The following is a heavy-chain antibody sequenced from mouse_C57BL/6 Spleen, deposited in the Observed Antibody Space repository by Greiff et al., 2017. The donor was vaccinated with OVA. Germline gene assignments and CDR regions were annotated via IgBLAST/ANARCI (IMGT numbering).Heavy chain of an antibody. CDR3: ARELGAWFAY. CDR1: GYTFTSYW. J-gene: IGHJ3*01. Sequence: QVQLQQPGAELVMPGASVKLSCKASGYTFTSYWMHWVKQRPGQGLEWIGEIDPSDSYTNYNQKFKGKTTLTVDKSSSTAYMRLSSLTSEDSAVYYCARELGAWFAYWGQGTLVTVSA. D-gene: IGHD4-1*01. CDR2: IDPSDSYT. V-gene: IGHV1-69*01.